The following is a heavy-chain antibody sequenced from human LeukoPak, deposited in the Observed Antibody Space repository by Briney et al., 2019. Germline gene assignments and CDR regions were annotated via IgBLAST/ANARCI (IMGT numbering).Heavy chain of an antibody. CDR3: ARVEGQWWFDY. D-gene: IGHD2-15*01. Sequence: SETLSLTCTVSGGSISSGGYYWSWIRQHPGKGLEWIGHIYYSGSTYYNPSLKSRVTISVDTSKNQFSLKLSSVTAADTAVYYCARVEGQWWFDYWGQGTLVTVSS. CDR1: GGSISSGGYY. CDR2: IYYSGST. V-gene: IGHV4-31*03. J-gene: IGHJ4*02.